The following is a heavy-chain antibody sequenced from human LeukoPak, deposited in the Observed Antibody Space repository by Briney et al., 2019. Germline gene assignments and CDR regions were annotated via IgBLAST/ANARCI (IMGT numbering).Heavy chain of an antibody. J-gene: IGHJ6*03. CDR3: VGQLLRAV. CDR2: IKGDGSVQ. CDR1: GFPFSGYY. D-gene: IGHD2-2*01. Sequence: GGSLRLSCTASGFPFSGYYISWVRQAPGTGLEWLANIKGDGSVQDYVDSVKGRFTISRDNAKNSLYLQMNNLRVDDTAVYYCVGQLLRAVWGKGTTVAVSS. V-gene: IGHV3-7*01.